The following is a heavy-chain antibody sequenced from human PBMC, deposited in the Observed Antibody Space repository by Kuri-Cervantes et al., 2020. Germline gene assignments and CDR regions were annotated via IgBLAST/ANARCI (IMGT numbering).Heavy chain of an antibody. CDR2: ISYDGSNK. CDR3: ARDKQWLFAN. Sequence: GGSLRLSCAASGFTFSSYAMHWVRQAPGKGLEWVAVISYDGSNKYYADSVKGRFTISRDNSKNTLYLQMNSLRAEDTAVYYCARDKQWLFANWGQGTLVTVSS. V-gene: IGHV3-30-3*01. J-gene: IGHJ4*02. D-gene: IGHD6-19*01. CDR1: GFTFSSYA.